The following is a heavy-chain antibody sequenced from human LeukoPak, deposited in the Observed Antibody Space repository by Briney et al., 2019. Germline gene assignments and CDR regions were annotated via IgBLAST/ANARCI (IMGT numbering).Heavy chain of an antibody. CDR2: ITSSSSYI. CDR1: GFTFSNYN. J-gene: IGHJ6*03. Sequence: GGSPRLSCAASGFTFSNYNMNWVRHAPGKGLEWVSSITSSSSYIYYADSVKGRFTISRDNAKNSLYLQMNSLRAEDTAVYYCAGDPYSGSYSAYYYYYMDVWGKGTTVTVSS. CDR3: AGDPYSGSYSAYYYYYMDV. V-gene: IGHV3-21*01. D-gene: IGHD1-26*01.